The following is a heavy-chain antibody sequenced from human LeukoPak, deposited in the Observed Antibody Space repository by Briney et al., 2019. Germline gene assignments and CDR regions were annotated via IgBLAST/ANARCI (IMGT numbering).Heavy chain of an antibody. J-gene: IGHJ4*02. V-gene: IGHV4-34*01. CDR3: ARITFGGHIVAQDY. CDR2: LSPSGST. D-gene: IGHD3-16*02. Sequence: SETLSLTYAVYAASLSGYYWSSIRQPPRNGLEWIGELSPSGSTNYNPSLKSRVTISEDTSKNQFSLRLRSVTAADTAVYYCARITFGGHIVAQDYWGQGTLVTVSS. CDR1: AASLSGYY.